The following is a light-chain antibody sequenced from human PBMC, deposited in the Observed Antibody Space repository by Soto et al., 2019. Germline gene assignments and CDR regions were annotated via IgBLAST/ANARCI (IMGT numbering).Light chain of an antibody. CDR2: RSS. J-gene: IGKJ2*01. Sequence: IQMTQSPSTLSASVGDRVTITCRASQTVSGLLAWYQQKPGTAPKLLIYRSSNLKDGVPSRFSGSGSGTEFTLTISSLQPDDFATYYCQQYNSYFTFGQGTKLEIK. V-gene: IGKV1-5*03. CDR3: QQYNSYFT. CDR1: QTVSGL.